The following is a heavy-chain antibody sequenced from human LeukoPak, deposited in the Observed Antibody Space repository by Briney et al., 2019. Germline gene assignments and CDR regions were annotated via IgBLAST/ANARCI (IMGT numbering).Heavy chain of an antibody. CDR3: ASSCSSTSCYGRDV. J-gene: IGHJ6*04. V-gene: IGHV3-20*01. CDR2: INWNGGST. Sequence: PGGSLRLSCAASGFTFDDYGMSWVRQAPGKGLEWVSGINWNGGSTGYADSVKGRFTISRDNAKNSLYLQMNSLRAEDTALYHCASSCSSTSCYGRDVWDKGTTVTVSS. CDR1: GFTFDDYG. D-gene: IGHD2-2*01.